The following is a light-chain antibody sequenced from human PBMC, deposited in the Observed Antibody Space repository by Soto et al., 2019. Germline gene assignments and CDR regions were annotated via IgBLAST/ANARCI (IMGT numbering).Light chain of an antibody. J-gene: IGKJ1*01. CDR2: GAS. V-gene: IGKV3-15*01. CDR3: QQYNNWPQT. Sequence: EIVMTQSPATLSVSPGERATLSCKASQSVSSNLAWYQQKPGQAPRLLIYGASTRATGIPARFSGSGSGTDFTHTISSLQSEDFAVCYCQQYNNWPQTFGQGTKVDIK. CDR1: QSVSSN.